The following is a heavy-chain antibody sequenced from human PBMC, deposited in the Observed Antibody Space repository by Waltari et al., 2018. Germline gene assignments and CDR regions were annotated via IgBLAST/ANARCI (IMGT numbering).Heavy chain of an antibody. J-gene: IGHJ4*02. V-gene: IGHV1-46*02. CDR1: GFTFYSYH. CDR3: ARESPHSYYFDY. CDR2: IKSDSDGVST. Sequence: QMQLVQSGAEVMKPGASVKVSCKASGFTFYSYHIHWVRQAPGQGLEWMGIIKSDSDGVSTIYAQRFQGRVTMTRDTSTSTAYMELSSLRSEDTAVYYCARESPHSYYFDYWGQGTLLTVSS.